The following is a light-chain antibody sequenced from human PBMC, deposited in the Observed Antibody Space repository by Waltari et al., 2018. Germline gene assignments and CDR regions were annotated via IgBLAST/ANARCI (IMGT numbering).Light chain of an antibody. CDR3: LQYNDWPPLT. V-gene: IGKV3-15*01. CDR1: QSVSSN. CDR2: GAS. J-gene: IGKJ4*01. Sequence: EIVMTQSPATLSVSPGERATLSCRASQSVSSNLAWYQQKPGQAPRLLINGASTRATGVPGRFSGSGYGTEFTLTISSLQSEDFAVYYCLQYNDWPPLTFGGGTKVEIK.